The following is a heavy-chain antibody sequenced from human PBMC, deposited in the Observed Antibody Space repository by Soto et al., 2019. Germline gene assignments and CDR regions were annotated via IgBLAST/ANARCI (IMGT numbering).Heavy chain of an antibody. CDR3: ARDQSFPYYYDSSGYYTPGSHPYYYYYGMDV. D-gene: IGHD3-22*01. CDR1: GYTFTSYD. Sequence: ASVKVSCKASGYTFTSYDINWVRQATGQGLEWMGWMNPNSGDTDYAQKFQGRVTMTRDTSISTVYMELSSLRSEDTAVYYCARDQSFPYYYDSSGYYTPGSHPYYYYYGMDVWGQGTTVTVSS. CDR2: MNPNSGDT. V-gene: IGHV1-8*01. J-gene: IGHJ6*02.